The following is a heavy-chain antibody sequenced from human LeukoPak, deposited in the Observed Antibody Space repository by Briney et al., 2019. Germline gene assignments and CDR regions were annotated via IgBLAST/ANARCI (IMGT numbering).Heavy chain of an antibody. J-gene: IGHJ4*02. D-gene: IGHD3-9*01. CDR3: ARRNYDILTGFDY. CDR2: IYYSGST. Sequence: SETLSLTCTVSGGSISRSSYYWGWIRQPPGKGLEWIGSIYYSGSTYYNPSLKSRVTISVDTSKNQFSLKLSSVTAADTAVYYCARRNYDILTGFDYWGEGTLVTVSS. V-gene: IGHV4-39*01. CDR1: GGSISRSSYY.